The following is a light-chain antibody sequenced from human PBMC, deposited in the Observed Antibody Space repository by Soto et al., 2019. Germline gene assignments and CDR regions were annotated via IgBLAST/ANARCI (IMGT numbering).Light chain of an antibody. CDR2: LGS. J-gene: IGKJ2*01. V-gene: IGKV2-28*01. CDR1: QSLLHSNGYNC. Sequence: DIVMTQSPLSLPVTPGEPASISCRSSQSLLHSNGYNCLDWYLQKPGQSPQLLIYLGSNRASGVPDRFSGSGSGTDFTLKISRVEAEDVGVYYCMQALQTPRTFGQGTKLEIE. CDR3: MQALQTPRT.